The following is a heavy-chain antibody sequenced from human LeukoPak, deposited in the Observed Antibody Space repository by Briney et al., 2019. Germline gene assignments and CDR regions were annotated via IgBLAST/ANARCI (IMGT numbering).Heavy chain of an antibody. CDR3: ARGHTHRGPIDY. J-gene: IGHJ4*02. V-gene: IGHV1-2*02. Sequence: GASVKVSCKASGYTFTGYYMHWVRQAPGQGLEWMGWINPNSGGTNYAQKFQGRVTITRNTSIGTAYMELSSLRSEDTAVYYCARGHTHRGPIDYWGQGTLVTVSS. CDR2: INPNSGGT. CDR1: GYTFTGYY.